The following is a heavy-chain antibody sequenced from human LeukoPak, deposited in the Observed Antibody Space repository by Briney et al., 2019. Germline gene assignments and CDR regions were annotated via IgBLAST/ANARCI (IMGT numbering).Heavy chain of an antibody. CDR1: GGSISSSNW. V-gene: IGHV4-4*02. Sequence: SETLSLTWAVSGGSISSSNWWSWVRQPPGKGLEWIGEIYHSGSTNYNPSLKSRVTISVDKSKKQFSLKLSSVTAADTAVYYCARIYYYYYYMDVWGKGTTVTVSS. CDR2: IYHSGST. CDR3: ARIYYYYYYMDV. J-gene: IGHJ6*03.